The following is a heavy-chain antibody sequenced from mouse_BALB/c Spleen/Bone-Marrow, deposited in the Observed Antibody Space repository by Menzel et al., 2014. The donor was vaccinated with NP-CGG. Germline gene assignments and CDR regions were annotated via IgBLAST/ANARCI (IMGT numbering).Heavy chain of an antibody. J-gene: IGHJ4*01. Sequence: QVQLKHSGPELVKPGASVRISCKASGYTFTSYYIHWVKQRPGQGLEWIGWIFPGNVNTKYNEKFKGKATLTADKSSSTAYMQLGSLTSEDSAVYFCARDSMDYWGQGTSVTVSS. CDR2: IFPGNVNT. CDR1: GYTFTSYY. CDR3: ARDSMDY. V-gene: IGHV1S56*01.